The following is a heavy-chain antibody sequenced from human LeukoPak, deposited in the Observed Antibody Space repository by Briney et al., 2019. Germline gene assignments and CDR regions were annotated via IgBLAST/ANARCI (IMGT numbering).Heavy chain of an antibody. V-gene: IGHV1-69*13. CDR2: IIPIFGTA. Sequence: SVKVSCKASGGTFSSYAISWVRQAPGQGLEWMGGIIPIFGTANYAQKFQGRVTITADESTSTAYMELSSLRSEDTAVYYCARHGTGGPEFDYWGQGTLVTVSS. CDR3: ARHGTGGPEFDY. CDR1: GGTFSSYA. J-gene: IGHJ4*02. D-gene: IGHD1-14*01.